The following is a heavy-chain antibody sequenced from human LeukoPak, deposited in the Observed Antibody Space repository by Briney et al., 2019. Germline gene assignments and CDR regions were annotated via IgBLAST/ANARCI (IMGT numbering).Heavy chain of an antibody. Sequence: GGSLGLSCAASGFTFSSYAMSWVRQAPGKGLEWVSAISGSGGSTYYADSVKGRFTISRDNSKNTLYLQMNSLRAEDTAVYYCAKDFTVVVTAIVDYWGQGTLVTVPS. CDR1: GFTFSSYA. CDR2: ISGSGGST. V-gene: IGHV3-23*01. CDR3: AKDFTVVVTAIVDY. D-gene: IGHD2-21*02. J-gene: IGHJ4*02.